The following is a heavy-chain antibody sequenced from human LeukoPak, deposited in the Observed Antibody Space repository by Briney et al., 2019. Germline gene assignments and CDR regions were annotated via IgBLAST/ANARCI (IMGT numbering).Heavy chain of an antibody. Sequence: GGSLRLSCAASGFTFCSYNMNWVRQAPGKGLEWVSSISSSSSYIYYADSVKGRFTISRDSAKNSLYLQINSLRAEDTAVYYCAREVGGTFYYYGMDVWGQGTTVTVSS. V-gene: IGHV3-21*01. CDR1: GFTFCSYN. CDR2: ISSSSSYI. J-gene: IGHJ6*02. CDR3: AREVGGTFYYYGMDV. D-gene: IGHD1-26*01.